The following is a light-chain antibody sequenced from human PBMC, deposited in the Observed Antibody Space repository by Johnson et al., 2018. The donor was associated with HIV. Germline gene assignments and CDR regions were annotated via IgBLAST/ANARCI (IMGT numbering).Light chain of an antibody. V-gene: IGLV1-51*02. J-gene: IGLJ1*01. CDR2: ENN. Sequence: QSVLTQPPSVSAAPGQKVTISCSGSSSNIGNNYVSWYQQLPGTAPKLLIYENNKRPSGIPDRFSGSKSGTSATLVITGLQTGDEAVYYCGTWDSSLTSYVFGAWTKVTVL. CDR1: SSNIGNNY. CDR3: GTWDSSLTSYV.